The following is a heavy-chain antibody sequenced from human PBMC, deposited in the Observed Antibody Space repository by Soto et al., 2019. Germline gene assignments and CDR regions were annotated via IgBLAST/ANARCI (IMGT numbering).Heavy chain of an antibody. J-gene: IGHJ6*03. CDR3: ARGHLAVVPVASWFYYMDV. Sequence: ASVKVSCKASGYTLTNYAGHWVRQAPGQRLEWMGWINAGNGNTRFSQNLQGRVTITRDTSARTVYMELSSLRSEDTAVYYCARGHLAVVPVASWFYYMDVWGKGTTVTVSS. V-gene: IGHV1-3*01. D-gene: IGHD2-2*01. CDR2: INAGNGNT. CDR1: GYTLTNYA.